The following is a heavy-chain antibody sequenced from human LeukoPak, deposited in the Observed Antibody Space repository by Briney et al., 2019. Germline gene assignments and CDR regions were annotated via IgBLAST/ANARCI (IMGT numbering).Heavy chain of an antibody. CDR3: ARVGSGSRYLAS. CDR2: IYTSGST. D-gene: IGHD5-12*01. CDR1: GGSISSYY. J-gene: IGHJ4*02. Sequence: SETLSLTCTVSGGSISSYYWSWIRQPAGKGLEWIGRIYTSGSTTYNPSLKSRATMSVDTSRTQFSLKLRSVTAADTAVYYCARVGSGSRYLASWGQGILVIVSS. V-gene: IGHV4-4*07.